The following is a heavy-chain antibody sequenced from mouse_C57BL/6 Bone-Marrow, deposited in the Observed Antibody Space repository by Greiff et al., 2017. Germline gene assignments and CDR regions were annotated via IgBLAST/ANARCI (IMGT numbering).Heavy chain of an antibody. CDR2: ISSGGSYT. J-gene: IGHJ3*01. CDR3: ARLPYYYGSSYGWFAY. CDR1: GFTFSSYG. D-gene: IGHD1-1*01. V-gene: IGHV5-6*01. Sequence: EVKLMESGGDLVKPGGSLKLSCAASGFTFSSYGMSWVRQTPDKRLEWVATISSGGSYTYYPDSVKGRFTISRDNAKHTLYLQMSSLKSEDTAMYYCARLPYYYGSSYGWFAYWGQGTLVTVSA.